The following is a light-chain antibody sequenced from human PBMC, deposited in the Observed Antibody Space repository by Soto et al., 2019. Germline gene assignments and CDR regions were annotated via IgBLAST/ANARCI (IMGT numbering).Light chain of an antibody. Sequence: QSVLTQAASVSGSPAQSITISCTGTSSDVGSYNLVSWYQQHPGKAPKLIIYEVSRRPSGASNRFSGSRSGNTASLTISGLQAEDEADYYCCSHAGSITPVVFGGGTKLTVL. CDR2: EVS. V-gene: IGLV2-23*02. CDR1: SSDVGSYNL. J-gene: IGLJ2*01. CDR3: CSHAGSITPVV.